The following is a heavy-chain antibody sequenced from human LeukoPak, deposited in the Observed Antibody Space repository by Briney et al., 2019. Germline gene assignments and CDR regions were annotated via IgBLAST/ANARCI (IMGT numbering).Heavy chain of an antibody. Sequence: SETLSLSCAVSGGSISSRNYYWGWIRQPPGKGLEWIGCISYSGSTYYNPSLKSRVTLSVDTSKTHFSLKLSSVSAAGAAVYYWARKGGSGWSSDYFDYWGQGTQVTVSS. CDR2: ISYSGST. D-gene: IGHD6-19*01. V-gene: IGHV4-39*02. CDR3: ARKGGSGWSSDYFDY. CDR1: GGSISSRNYY. J-gene: IGHJ4*02.